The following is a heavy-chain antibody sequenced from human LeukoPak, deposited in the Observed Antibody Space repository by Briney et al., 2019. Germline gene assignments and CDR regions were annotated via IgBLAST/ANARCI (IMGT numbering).Heavy chain of an antibody. Sequence: GGSLRLSCAASGFTFSSYAMSWVRQAPGKGLEWVSAISGSGGSTYYADSVKGRFTISRDNSKNTLYLQMNSLRAEDTAVYYCASLSGGMSFGGVIAPDYWGQGTLVTVSS. CDR3: ASLSGGMSFGGVIAPDY. J-gene: IGHJ4*02. V-gene: IGHV3-23*01. CDR1: GFTFSSYA. D-gene: IGHD3-16*02. CDR2: ISGSGGST.